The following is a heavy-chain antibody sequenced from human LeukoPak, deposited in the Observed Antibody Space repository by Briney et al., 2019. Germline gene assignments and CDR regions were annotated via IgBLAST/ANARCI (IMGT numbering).Heavy chain of an antibody. CDR1: GYTFTSYG. CDR2: ISAYNGNT. D-gene: IGHD6-13*01. CDR3: ASGSGGSRYFDY. J-gene: IGHJ4*02. V-gene: IGHV1-18*01. Sequence: ASVKVSCKASGYTFTSYGISWVRQAPGQGLEWMGWISAYNGNTNHAQKLQGRVTMTTDTSTSTVYMELRSLRSDDTAVYYCASGSGGSRYFDYWGQGTLVTVSS.